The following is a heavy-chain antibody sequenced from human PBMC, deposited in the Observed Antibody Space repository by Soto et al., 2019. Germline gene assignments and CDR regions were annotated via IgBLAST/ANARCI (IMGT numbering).Heavy chain of an antibody. CDR2: ISSSSSYT. V-gene: IGHV3-11*06. CDR1: GFTFSDYY. D-gene: IGHD3-3*01. J-gene: IGHJ5*02. CDR3: ARVDPPLEWLFETNWFDP. Sequence: GGSLRLSCAASGFTFSDYYMSWIRQAPGKGLEWVSYISSSSSYTNYADSVKGRFTISRDNAKNSLYLQMNSLRAEDTAVYYCARVDPPLEWLFETNWFDPWGQGTLVTVSS.